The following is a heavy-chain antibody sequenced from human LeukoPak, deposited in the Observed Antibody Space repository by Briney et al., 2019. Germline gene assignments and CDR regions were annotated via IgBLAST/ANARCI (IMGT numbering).Heavy chain of an antibody. D-gene: IGHD2-8*01. Sequence: TGGPLRLSCEASEFTFSNYWMSWVRQAPGKGLEWVANINQDGSEKSYVDSVKGRFTISRDNAKNSLYLQMNSLRAEDTAVYYCARDRHWFGDCTNGVCYSHYYYYMDVWGKGTTVTVSS. CDR3: ARDRHWFGDCTNGVCYSHYYYYMDV. J-gene: IGHJ6*03. CDR2: INQDGSEK. V-gene: IGHV3-7*01. CDR1: EFTFSNYW.